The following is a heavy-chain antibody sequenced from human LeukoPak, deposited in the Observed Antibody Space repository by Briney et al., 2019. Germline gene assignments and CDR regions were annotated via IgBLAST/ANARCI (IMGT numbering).Heavy chain of an antibody. CDR1: GFTFSNAW. CDR2: IKSKTDGGTT. D-gene: IGHD4-17*01. J-gene: IGHJ4*02. Sequence: PGGSLRLSCAASGFTFSNAWMSWVRQAPGKGLEWVGRIKSKTDGGTTDYAAPVKGRFTISRDDSKNTLCLQMNNLKTEDTAVYYCTTDRNGDYADYWGQGTLVTVSS. CDR3: TTDRNGDYADY. V-gene: IGHV3-15*01.